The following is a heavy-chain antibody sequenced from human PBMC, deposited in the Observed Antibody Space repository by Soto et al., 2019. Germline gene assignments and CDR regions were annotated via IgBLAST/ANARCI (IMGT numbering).Heavy chain of an antibody. Sequence: SVKVSCTASGSPLTSYDINWGRRSKGQGLEWMGWMNPNSGNTGYAQKFQGRVTMTRNTSISTAYMELSSLRSEDTAVYYCARGTPVLMLYDNYYYYGMDVCGQATTVTVTS. CDR3: ARGTPVLMLYDNYYYYGMDV. CDR2: MNPNSGNT. J-gene: IGHJ6*02. CDR1: GSPLTSYD. V-gene: IGHV1-8*01. D-gene: IGHD2-8*01.